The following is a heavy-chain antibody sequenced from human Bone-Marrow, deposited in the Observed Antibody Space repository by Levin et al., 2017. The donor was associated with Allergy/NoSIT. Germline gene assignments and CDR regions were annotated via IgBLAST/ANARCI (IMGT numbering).Heavy chain of an antibody. V-gene: IGHV3-30*04. J-gene: IGHJ6*02. Sequence: GESLKISCAASGFTFSYYAMHWVRQAPGKGLEWVAVIWYDGSNKSYADSVKGRFTISRDNSKNTLYLQMNSPRVDDTAVYYCARDLRGYYDSSGSHGMDVWGQGTTVTVSS. CDR2: IWYDGSNK. CDR1: GFTFSYYA. D-gene: IGHD3-22*01. CDR3: ARDLRGYYDSSGSHGMDV.